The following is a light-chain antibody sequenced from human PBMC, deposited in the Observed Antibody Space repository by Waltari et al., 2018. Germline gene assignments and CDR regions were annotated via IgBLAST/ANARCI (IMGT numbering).Light chain of an antibody. V-gene: IGLV2-14*03. CDR3: ASYTYSSNVV. CDR1: SSDVGRYDY. J-gene: IGLJ2*01. CDR2: DVR. Sequence: QSALTQPASVSGSSGQSITISCTGSSSDVGRYDYVSWYQQLPGKAPKLIIFDVRLRPSRVSNRFSGSKSGNTASLTISGLQAEDEADYYCASYTYSSNVVFGGGTKVTV.